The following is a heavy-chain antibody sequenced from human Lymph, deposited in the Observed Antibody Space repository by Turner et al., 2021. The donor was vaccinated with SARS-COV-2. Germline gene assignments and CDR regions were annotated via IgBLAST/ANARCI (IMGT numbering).Heavy chain of an antibody. V-gene: IGHV3-30*18. J-gene: IGHJ6*02. CDR2: ISYDGSNK. CDR1: GFTFSSYG. Sequence: QVQLVESGGGVVQLGRSLRLSCAESGFTFSSYGMHWVRQAPGKGLEWVAVISYDGSNKYYADSVKGRFTISRDNSKNTLYLQMNSLRAEDTAVYYCAKVRSIFGVVIGGMDVWGQGTTVTVSS. CDR3: AKVRSIFGVVIGGMDV. D-gene: IGHD3-3*01.